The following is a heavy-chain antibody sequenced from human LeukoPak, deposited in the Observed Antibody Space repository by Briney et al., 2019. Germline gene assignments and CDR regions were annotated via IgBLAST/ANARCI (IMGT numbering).Heavy chain of an antibody. CDR1: GGSISSYY. CDR2: TYYSGST. J-gene: IGHJ6*02. V-gene: IGHV4-59*01. CDR3: ARALRARITGTTASVYGMDV. Sequence: SETLSLTCTVSGGSISSYYWSWIRQPPGKGLEWIGYTYYSGSTNYNPSLKSRVTISVDTSKNQFSLKLSSVTAADTAVYYCARALRARITGTTASVYGMDVWGQGTTVTVSS. D-gene: IGHD1-20*01.